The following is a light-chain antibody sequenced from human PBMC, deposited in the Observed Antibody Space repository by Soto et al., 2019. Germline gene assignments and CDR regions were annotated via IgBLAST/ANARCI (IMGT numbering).Light chain of an antibody. CDR1: SSDVGGFNS. V-gene: IGLV2-11*01. CDR2: DVN. Sequence: QSALTQPRSVSGSPGQSVTISCTGTSSDVGGFNSVSWYQQHLGKAPKLMIYDVNKRPSGVPDRFSGSKSGSTASLTISGLQAEDEADYYCCSYAGSYSYAFATGTKVTVL. J-gene: IGLJ1*01. CDR3: CSYAGSYSYA.